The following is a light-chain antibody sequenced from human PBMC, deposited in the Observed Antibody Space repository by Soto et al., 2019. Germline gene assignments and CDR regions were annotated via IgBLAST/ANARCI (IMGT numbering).Light chain of an antibody. J-gene: IGKJ5*01. CDR2: DAS. CDR3: QQYGSLPST. CDR1: QSVSSSN. Sequence: EIVLTQSPATLSLSPGERATLSCGASQSVSSSNLAWYQQKPGLAPRVLIYDASSRATVIPDRFSGSGSGPDFTLTISRLEPEDFSVYYCQQYGSLPSTFGQGTRLEIK. V-gene: IGKV3D-20*01.